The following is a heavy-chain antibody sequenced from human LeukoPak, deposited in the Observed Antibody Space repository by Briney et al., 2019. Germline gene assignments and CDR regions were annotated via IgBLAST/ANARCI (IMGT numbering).Heavy chain of an antibody. Sequence: ASVKVSFKASGYTFTGYYIHWVRQAPGQGLEWMGWINPNSGGADYVQKYQGRVTMTRDTSISTAYMELSRLTSDDTAIYYCASGYDWGLYWGQGTLVTVSS. CDR3: ASGYDWGLY. J-gene: IGHJ4*02. CDR1: GYTFTGYY. V-gene: IGHV1-2*02. CDR2: INPNSGGA. D-gene: IGHD5-12*01.